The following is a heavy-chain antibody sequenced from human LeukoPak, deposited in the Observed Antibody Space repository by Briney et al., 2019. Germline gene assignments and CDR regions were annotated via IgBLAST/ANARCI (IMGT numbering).Heavy chain of an antibody. CDR1: AGSISSGGYY. V-gene: IGHV4-31*03. CDR3: ARRGYDILTGYLDY. D-gene: IGHD3-9*01. CDR2: IYYSGST. J-gene: IGHJ4*02. Sequence: SETLSLTCTVSAGSISSGGYYWSWIRQHPGKGLEWIGYIYYSGSTYYNPSLKSRVTISVDTSKNQFSLKLSSVTAADTAVYYCARRGYDILTGYLDYWGQGTLVTVSS.